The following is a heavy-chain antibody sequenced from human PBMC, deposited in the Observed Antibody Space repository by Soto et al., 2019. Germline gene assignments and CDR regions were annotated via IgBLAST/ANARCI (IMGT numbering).Heavy chain of an antibody. D-gene: IGHD2-15*01. Sequence: EVQLVESGGGLVQPGGSLRLSCAASGFTFGNYWMYWVRQAPGKGLVWVSRINSDGSVSSYADSVKGRLTISRDNVKNPLYLQMDSLRVEATAVYYCARGDCVGGTCYSLAGSFYYYMDVWGKGTTVTVFS. J-gene: IGHJ6*03. CDR1: GFTFGNYW. CDR2: INSDGSVS. CDR3: ARGDCVGGTCYSLAGSFYYYMDV. V-gene: IGHV3-74*01.